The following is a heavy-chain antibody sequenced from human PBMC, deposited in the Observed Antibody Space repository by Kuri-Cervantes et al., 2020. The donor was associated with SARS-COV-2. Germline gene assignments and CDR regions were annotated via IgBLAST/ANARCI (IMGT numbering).Heavy chain of an antibody. CDR3: SSIVVVPAASGYYYYYGMDV. D-gene: IGHD2-2*01. Sequence: SETLSLTCAGYGGSFSGYYWSWIRQPPGKGLGWIGEINHSGSTNYNPSLKSRVTISVDTSKNQFSLKLSSVTAADTAVYYCSSIVVVPAASGYYYYYGMDVWGQGTTVTVSS. V-gene: IGHV4-34*01. CDR1: GGSFSGYY. J-gene: IGHJ6*02. CDR2: INHSGST.